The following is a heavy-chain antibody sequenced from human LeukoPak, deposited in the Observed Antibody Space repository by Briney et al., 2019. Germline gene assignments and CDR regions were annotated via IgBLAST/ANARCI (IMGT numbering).Heavy chain of an antibody. Sequence: SETLSLTCTVSGGSISSYYWSWIRQPAGKGLEWIGRFYTSGSTNYNPSLKSRVTMSVDTSKNQFSLKLSSVTAADTAVYYCARDFVSGSYYYFDSWGQGTVVTVST. D-gene: IGHD1-26*01. CDR1: GGSISSYY. CDR2: FYTSGST. J-gene: IGHJ4*02. CDR3: ARDFVSGSYYYFDS. V-gene: IGHV4-4*07.